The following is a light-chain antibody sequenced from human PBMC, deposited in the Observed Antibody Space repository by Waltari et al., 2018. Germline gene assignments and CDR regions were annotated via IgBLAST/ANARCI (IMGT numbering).Light chain of an antibody. J-gene: IGLJ3*02. CDR3: SSYAGSNNYWV. CDR1: SSHVCGYNY. CDR2: EVT. V-gene: IGLV2-8*01. Sequence: QSALTQPPPASGSPGQSVPISCTGTSSHVCGYNYVSWYQQYPGRAPKLMIYEVTKRPSGVPDRFSGSKSGNTASLTVSGLQADDEADYYCSSYAGSNNYWVFGGGTTLTVL.